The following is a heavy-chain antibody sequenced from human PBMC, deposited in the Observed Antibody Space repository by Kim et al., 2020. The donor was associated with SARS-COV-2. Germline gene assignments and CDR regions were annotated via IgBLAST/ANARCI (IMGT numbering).Heavy chain of an antibody. J-gene: IGHJ4*02. V-gene: IGHV5-51*01. CDR3: ARHGEGGSYIGY. CDR2: DSDT. D-gene: IGHD1-26*01. Sequence: DSDTRYSPSFQGQVTISADKSISTAYLQWSSLKASDTAMYYCARHGEGGSYIGYWGQGTLVTVSS.